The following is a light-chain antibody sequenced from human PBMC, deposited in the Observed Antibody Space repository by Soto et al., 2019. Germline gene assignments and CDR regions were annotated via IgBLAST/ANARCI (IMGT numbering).Light chain of an antibody. Sequence: SSELTQPPSVSVSPGQTASITCSGAKLGDKYACWYQQKPGQSPVLVIYQDSKRPSGIPERFSGSNSGNTATLTIRGTQAMDEADYYCQAWDSSSYVFGAGTKLTVL. V-gene: IGLV3-1*01. J-gene: IGLJ1*01. CDR3: QAWDSSSYV. CDR1: KLGDKY. CDR2: QDS.